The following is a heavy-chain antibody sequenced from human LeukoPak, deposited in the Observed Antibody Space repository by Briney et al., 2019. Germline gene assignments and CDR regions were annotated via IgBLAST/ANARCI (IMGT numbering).Heavy chain of an antibody. CDR2: ISGGGTT. V-gene: IGHV3-20*04. CDR1: GFTFNNYA. Sequence: GGSLRLSCAASGFTFNNYAFNWVRQAPGKGLEWVSGISGGGTTYYADSVKGRFTISRDNAKNSLYLQMNSLRAEDTAFYYCARDDPYSGYDYDYWGRGVLVTVSS. J-gene: IGHJ4*02. D-gene: IGHD5-12*01. CDR3: ARDDPYSGYDYDY.